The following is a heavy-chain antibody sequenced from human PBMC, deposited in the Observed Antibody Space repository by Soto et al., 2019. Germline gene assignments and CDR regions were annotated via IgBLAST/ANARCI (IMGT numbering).Heavy chain of an antibody. CDR3: AREGVVQWLVPGAVHAWFDP. D-gene: IGHD6-19*01. Sequence: ASVKVSCKASGYTFTGYYMHWVRQAPGQGLEWMGWINPNSGGTNYAQKFQGRVTMTRDTSISTAYMELSRLRSDDTAVYYCAREGVVQWLVPGAVHAWFDPWGQGTLVTVSS. V-gene: IGHV1-2*02. CDR1: GYTFTGYY. J-gene: IGHJ5*02. CDR2: INPNSGGT.